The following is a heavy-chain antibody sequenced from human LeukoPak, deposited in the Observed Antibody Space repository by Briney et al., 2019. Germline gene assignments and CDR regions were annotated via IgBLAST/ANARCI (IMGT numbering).Heavy chain of an antibody. D-gene: IGHD5-18*01. CDR2: IYSGGST. CDR1: GFTVSSDY. J-gene: IGHJ4*02. Sequence: GGSLRLSCAASGFTVSSDYMSWVRQAPGKGLEWVSVIYSGGSTYYADSVKGRFTISRDNSKNTLYLQMNSLRAEDTAVYYCAKERGYSYGLGYWGQGTLVTVSS. V-gene: IGHV3-66*01. CDR3: AKERGYSYGLGY.